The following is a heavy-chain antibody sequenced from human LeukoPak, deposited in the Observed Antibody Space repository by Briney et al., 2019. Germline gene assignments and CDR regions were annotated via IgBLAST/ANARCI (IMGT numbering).Heavy chain of an antibody. CDR3: AKNSFAMIVVVITYFDY. CDR1: AFTFSSYW. D-gene: IGHD3-22*01. CDR2: VNQDGRQK. V-gene: IGHV3-7*05. J-gene: IGHJ4*02. Sequence: GGSLRLSCAASAFTFSSYWMSWVRQAPGKGLEWVANVNQDGRQKNYVDSVRGRFTISRDNVKNSLYLQMNSLRAEDTAVYYCAKNSFAMIVVVITYFDYWGQGTLVTVSS.